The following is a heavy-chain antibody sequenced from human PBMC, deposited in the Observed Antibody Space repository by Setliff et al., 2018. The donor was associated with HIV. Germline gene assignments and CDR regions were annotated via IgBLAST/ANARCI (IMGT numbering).Heavy chain of an antibody. J-gene: IGHJ4*02. CDR1: GGSVNDFY. D-gene: IGHD2-21*02. CDR3: ATLDHSGGNFLAH. CDR2: IHSSGST. Sequence: ASETLSLTCTVSGGSVNDFYCNWVRQPPGKGPEWIGYIHSSGSTIYNPSLKSRITISLDTSKEQFSLELSSATAADTAVYYCATLDHSGGNFLAHWGQGSLVTVSS. V-gene: IGHV4-4*09.